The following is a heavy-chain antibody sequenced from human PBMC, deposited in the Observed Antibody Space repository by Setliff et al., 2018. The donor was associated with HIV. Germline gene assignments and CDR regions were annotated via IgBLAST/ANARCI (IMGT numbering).Heavy chain of an antibody. Sequence: LSLTCTVSGGSISSYYWGWVRQPPGKGLEWVGNVDYTGSTYYNPSLKSRVTISVDTSKNQFSLRLNSVTAADTAVYYCARQGNIVVVTSFDYWGQGTLVTVSS. J-gene: IGHJ4*02. CDR3: ARQGNIVVVTSFDY. CDR1: GGSISSYY. D-gene: IGHD2-21*02. CDR2: VDYTGST. V-gene: IGHV4-39*07.